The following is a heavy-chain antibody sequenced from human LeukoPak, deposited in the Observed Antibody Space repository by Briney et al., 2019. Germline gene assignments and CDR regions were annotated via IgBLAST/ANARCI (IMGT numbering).Heavy chain of an antibody. J-gene: IGHJ6*02. CDR2: ISSSSSYI. Sequence: GGSLRLSCAASGFTFSSYSMNWVRQAPGKGLEWVSSISSSSSYIYYADSVKGRFTISRDNAKNSLYLQMNSLRAEDTAVYYCARDPGAAIGVLNYYYYGMDVWGQGTTVTVSS. CDR3: ARDPGAAIGVLNYYYYGMDV. D-gene: IGHD2-2*01. CDR1: GFTFSSYS. V-gene: IGHV3-21*01.